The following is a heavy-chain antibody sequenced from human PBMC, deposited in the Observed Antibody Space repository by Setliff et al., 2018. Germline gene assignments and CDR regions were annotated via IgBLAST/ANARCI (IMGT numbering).Heavy chain of an antibody. J-gene: IGHJ1*01. D-gene: IGHD2-8*01. CDR2: ISGHNGKT. CDR1: GYTFTYFG. Sequence: GASVKVSCKASGYTFTYFGVSWLRLAPGQGLEWMGWISGHNGKTIIEPKFQGRVTMTTDTSTDTAYLDLRSLRSDDTAVYYCSRLVRYCTTTTCQTLSGGEHWGPGTLVTVSS. V-gene: IGHV1-18*01. CDR3: SRLVRYCTTTTCQTLSGGEH.